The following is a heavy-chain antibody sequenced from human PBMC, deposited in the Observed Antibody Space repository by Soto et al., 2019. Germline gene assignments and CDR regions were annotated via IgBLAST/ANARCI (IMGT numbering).Heavy chain of an antibody. D-gene: IGHD5-12*01. CDR2: INAGNGNT. Sequence: ASVKVSCKASGYTFTSYGVNWVRQAPGQRLECLGWINAGNGNTKYSQKFQDRVTITRDTSASTVYLELSSLRFEDTAVYYCERADDGYDHSGMDVWGQGTTVTVSS. CDR1: GYTFTSYG. J-gene: IGHJ6*02. CDR3: ERADDGYDHSGMDV. V-gene: IGHV1-3*01.